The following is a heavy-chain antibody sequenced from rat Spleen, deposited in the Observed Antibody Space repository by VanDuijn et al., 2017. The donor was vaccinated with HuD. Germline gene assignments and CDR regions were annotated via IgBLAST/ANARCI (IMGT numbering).Heavy chain of an antibody. CDR3: VRDGNNYWHFDF. J-gene: IGHJ1*01. Sequence: EVQLVESGGGLVQPGRSLKLSCVASGFTFNNHWMTWIRQAPGKGLEWVASITHTGDITYYPDSVRGRFTISRDNAKSTLYLQMDSLRSEDTATYYCVRDGNNYWHFDFWGPGTMVTVSS. CDR2: ITHTGDIT. CDR1: GFTFNNHW. V-gene: IGHV5-31*01. D-gene: IGHD5-1*01.